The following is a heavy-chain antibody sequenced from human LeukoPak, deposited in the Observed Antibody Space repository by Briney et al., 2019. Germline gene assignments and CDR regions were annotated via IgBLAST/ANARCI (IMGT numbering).Heavy chain of an antibody. CDR2: IFYSGST. J-gene: IGHJ5*02. CDR3: ARQAGVSGWPGALVPVNWFDP. CDR1: GGSTSSYY. V-gene: IGHV4-59*08. Sequence: SETLSLTCTVSGGSTSSYYWSWIRQPPGKGLEWIGYIFYSGSTNYNPSLRSRVTISVDTSKNQFSLKMTSVTAADTAVYYCARQAGVSGWPGALVPVNWFDPWGQGTLVTVSS. D-gene: IGHD2-2*01.